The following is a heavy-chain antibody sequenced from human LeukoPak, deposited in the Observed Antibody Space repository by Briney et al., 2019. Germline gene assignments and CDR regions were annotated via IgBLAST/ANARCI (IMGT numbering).Heavy chain of an antibody. J-gene: IGHJ4*02. V-gene: IGHV3-20*04. CDR2: INWNGSIT. Sequence: PGGFLRLSCTTSGFTFDDFGLSWVRQAPGKGLEWVSSINWNGSITPYADSVRGRFTISRDNDKNSLYLQMNSLKVEDTALYYCTRDETGIDYWGQGALVTVSS. D-gene: IGHD1-1*01. CDR1: GFTFDDFG. CDR3: TRDETGIDY.